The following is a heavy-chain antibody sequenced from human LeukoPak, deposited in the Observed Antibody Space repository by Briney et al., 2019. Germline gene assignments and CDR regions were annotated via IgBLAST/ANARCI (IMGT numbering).Heavy chain of an antibody. CDR3: AKSHYGYVEYFQH. CDR1: GFIFSSYG. D-gene: IGHD3-10*01. CDR2: IQYEGSDK. V-gene: IGHV3-30*02. Sequence: GGSLRLSCATSGFIFSSYGMHWVRHAPGKGLGWVAFIQYEGSDKFYADCVKGLFTIYRENSKNTLYLKMNSLRAEDAAVYYCAKSHYGYVEYFQHWGRGTLVSVPS. J-gene: IGHJ1*01.